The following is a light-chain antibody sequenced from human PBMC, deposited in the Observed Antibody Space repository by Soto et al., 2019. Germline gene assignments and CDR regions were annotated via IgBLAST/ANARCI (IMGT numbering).Light chain of an antibody. CDR1: RSISDW. CDR2: DAS. CDR3: LHYSSHSWT. J-gene: IGKJ1*01. Sequence: DIQMTQSPSTLSPSVGDRVTITCRASRSISDWLAWYQQKPGKAPKLLIFDASSLKSGVPSRFSGSGSGTEFTLTISGLQPDDVATCYCLHYSSHSWTFGQGTKVEI. V-gene: IGKV1-5*01.